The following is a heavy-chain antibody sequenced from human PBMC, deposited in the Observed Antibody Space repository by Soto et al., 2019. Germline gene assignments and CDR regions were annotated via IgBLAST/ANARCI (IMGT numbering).Heavy chain of an antibody. Sequence: PGGSLRLSCAASGFTFSSYGMHWVRQAPGKGLEWVAVIWYDGSNKYYADSVKGRFTISRDNSKNTLYLQMNSLRAEDTAVYYCAREVLPAGIFASQFVYWGQGTLVTVSS. CDR2: IWYDGSNK. CDR3: AREVLPAGIFASQFVY. V-gene: IGHV3-33*01. J-gene: IGHJ4*02. D-gene: IGHD2-2*01. CDR1: GFTFSSYG.